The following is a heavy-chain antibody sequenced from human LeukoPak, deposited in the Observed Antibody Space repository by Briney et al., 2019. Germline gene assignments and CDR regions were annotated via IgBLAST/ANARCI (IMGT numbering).Heavy chain of an antibody. CDR2: ISYDGSNK. CDR1: GFTFSSYA. J-gene: IGHJ4*02. D-gene: IGHD3-22*01. CDR3: ARDGGGPYYYDSSGYYSD. V-gene: IGHV3-30*01. Sequence: PGGSLRLSCAASGFTFSSYAMHWVRQAPGKGLEWAAVISYDGSNKYYADSVKGRFTISRDNSKNKLYLQMNSLRAEGTAVYYCARDGGGPYYYDSSGYYSDWGQGTLVTVSS.